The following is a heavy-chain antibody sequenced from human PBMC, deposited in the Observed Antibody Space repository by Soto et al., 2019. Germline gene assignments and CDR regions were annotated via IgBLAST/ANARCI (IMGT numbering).Heavy chain of an antibody. Sequence: KVSCKASGYTFFSYDISWVRHAAGHGLVWMGWISSYSGDTKYAQKFQVRVTMTTNKSTTTAYLELRSLRSEDSAVYYCARDRLNCSGGSCYTATVSSYYYYGMDVWGQGTTVTVSS. CDR1: GYTFFSYD. J-gene: IGHJ6*02. CDR3: ARDRLNCSGGSCYTATVSSYYYYGMDV. D-gene: IGHD2-15*01. CDR2: ISSYSGDT. V-gene: IGHV1-18*01.